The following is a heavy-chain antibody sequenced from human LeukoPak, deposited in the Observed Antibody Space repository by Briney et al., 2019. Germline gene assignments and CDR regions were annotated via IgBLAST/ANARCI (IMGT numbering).Heavy chain of an antibody. Sequence: GRSLRLSCAASGFTFSSYAMHWVRQAPGKGLEWVAVISYDGSNKYYADSVKGRFTISRDNSKNTLYLQMNSLRAEDTAVYYCARERVDYYDSSGPPSDYWGQGTLVTVSS. V-gene: IGHV3-30-3*01. CDR2: ISYDGSNK. CDR1: GFTFSSYA. D-gene: IGHD3-22*01. J-gene: IGHJ4*02. CDR3: ARERVDYYDSSGPPSDY.